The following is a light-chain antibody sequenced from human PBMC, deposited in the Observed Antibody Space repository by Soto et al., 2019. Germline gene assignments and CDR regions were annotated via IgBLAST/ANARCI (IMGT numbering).Light chain of an antibody. V-gene: IGKV1-27*01. Sequence: DIQMTQSPSSLSASVGDRVTITCRASQGISNYLAWYQQKPGKVPNVLIYAASTLQSGVPSRFSGSGSGTDFTLTISSLQPEDVGTYYCQKYNSVPFTFGPVNKVDIK. J-gene: IGKJ3*01. CDR1: QGISNY. CDR3: QKYNSVPFT. CDR2: AAS.